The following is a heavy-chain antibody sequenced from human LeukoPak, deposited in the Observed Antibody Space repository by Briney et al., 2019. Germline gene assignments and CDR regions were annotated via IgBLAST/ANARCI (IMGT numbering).Heavy chain of an antibody. V-gene: IGHV4-59*01. CDR3: ARRVWANTISRDAFDI. J-gene: IGHJ3*02. CDR1: GASIRSSY. D-gene: IGHD3-10*01. CDR2: IHYSGST. Sequence: PSETLSLTCTVSGASIRSSYWSWIRQPPGKGLEWIGHIHYSGSTNYNPSLKSRVAISVDTSKDQFSLKLSSVTAADTALYYCARRVWANTISRDAFDIWGQGTMVTVSS.